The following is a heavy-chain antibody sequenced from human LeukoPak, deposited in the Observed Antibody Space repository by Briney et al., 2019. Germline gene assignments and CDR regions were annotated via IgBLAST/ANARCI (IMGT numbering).Heavy chain of an antibody. Sequence: SQNLSLTCTVSGGSISRSSYYWGWTRQPPGKGLEWIGTIYYTASTDYNPSLKSRVTISVDTSKKQFSLRLSSVTAADTAVYYCARIGHEDYYFDYWGQGTLVPVSS. J-gene: IGHJ4*02. V-gene: IGHV4-39*07. CDR3: ARIGHEDYYFDY. CDR2: IYYTAST. CDR1: GGSISRSSYY.